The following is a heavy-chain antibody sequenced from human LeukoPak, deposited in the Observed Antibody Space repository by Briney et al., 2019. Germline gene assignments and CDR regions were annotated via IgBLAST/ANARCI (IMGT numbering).Heavy chain of an antibody. CDR2: IRSSSRTI. Sequence: GGSLRLSCAASGFTFSSYSMNWVRQAPGKGLEWVSYIRSSSRTIYYADSVKGRFTISRDNAKNSLYLQMNSLRAEDTAAYYCARDGSGRVPEMSAPDYWGQGTLVTVSS. V-gene: IGHV3-48*01. D-gene: IGHD3-10*01. CDR3: ARDGSGRVPEMSAPDY. CDR1: GFTFSSYS. J-gene: IGHJ4*02.